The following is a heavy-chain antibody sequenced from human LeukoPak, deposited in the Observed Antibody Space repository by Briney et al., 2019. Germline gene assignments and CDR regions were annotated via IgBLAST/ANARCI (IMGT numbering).Heavy chain of an antibody. V-gene: IGHV4-38-2*02. CDR1: GYSISSGYY. J-gene: IGHJ4*02. CDR3: ARDSKGYSYGPHHFDY. D-gene: IGHD5-18*01. CDR2: IYHSGST. Sequence: SETLSLTCAVSGYSISSGYYWGWIRQPPGKGLEWIGSIYHSGSTYYNPSLKSRVTISVDTSKNQFSLKLSSVTAADTAVYYCARDSKGYSYGPHHFDYWGQGTLVTVSS.